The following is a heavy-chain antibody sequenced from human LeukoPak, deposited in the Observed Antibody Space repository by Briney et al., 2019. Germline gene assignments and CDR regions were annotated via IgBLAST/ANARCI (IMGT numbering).Heavy chain of an antibody. Sequence: SETLSLTCTVSGGSISIYYRTWIRQPAGKGLEWIGRIHSSGSTNYSPSLKSRVAMSLDTPKNQFSLELSSVTAADTAVYYCAREAVHYGSGSLDYWGQGTLVTVSS. CDR3: AREAVHYGSGSLDY. V-gene: IGHV4-4*07. CDR1: GGSISIYY. J-gene: IGHJ4*02. D-gene: IGHD3-10*01. CDR2: IHSSGST.